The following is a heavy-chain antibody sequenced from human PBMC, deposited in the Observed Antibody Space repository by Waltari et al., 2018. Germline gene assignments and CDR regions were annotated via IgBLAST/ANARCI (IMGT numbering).Heavy chain of an antibody. CDR1: GVSITSNRHY. J-gene: IGHJ3*01. Sequence: QLQLQASGPRLVRPSETLSLICRGSGVSITSNRHYWAWIRQSPGQGLEWIGTVSYSGTTYISPSLKSRVSVSRDTSKNQVSLILGSVTAADMAVYYCATYIGASVGTAAFDVWGQGTMVTVSS. CDR3: ATYIGASVGTAAFDV. CDR2: VSYSGTT. D-gene: IGHD5-12*01. V-gene: IGHV4-39*01.